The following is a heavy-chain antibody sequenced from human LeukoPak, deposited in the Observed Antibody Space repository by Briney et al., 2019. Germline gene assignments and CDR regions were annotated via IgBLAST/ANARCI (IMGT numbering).Heavy chain of an antibody. CDR2: INGDGSST. CDR3: AKVRSRIAAAGTSVYYFDY. CDR1: GFTFSDHW. J-gene: IGHJ4*02. Sequence: PGGSLRLSCAASGFTFSDHWMHWVRQAPGKGLVWVSRINGDGSSTTYADSVRGRFAISRDNSKNTLYLQMNSLRAEDTAVYYCAKVRSRIAAAGTSVYYFDYWGQGTLVTVSS. V-gene: IGHV3-74*01. D-gene: IGHD6-13*01.